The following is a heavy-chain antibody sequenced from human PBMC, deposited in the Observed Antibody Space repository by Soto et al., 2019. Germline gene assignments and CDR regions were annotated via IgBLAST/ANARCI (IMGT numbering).Heavy chain of an antibody. Sequence: GGSLRLSCAASGFTFSSYGMHWVRQAPGKGLEWVAVIWYDGSNKYYADSVKGRFTISRDNSKNTLYLQMNSLRAEDTAVYYCCKSPYYYYYMDVWGKGTTVTVSS. CDR3: CKSPYYYYYMDV. CDR1: GFTFSSYG. V-gene: IGHV3-33*01. CDR2: IWYDGSNK. J-gene: IGHJ6*03.